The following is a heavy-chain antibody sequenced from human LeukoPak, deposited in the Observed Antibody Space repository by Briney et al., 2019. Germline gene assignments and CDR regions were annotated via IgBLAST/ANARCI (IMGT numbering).Heavy chain of an antibody. CDR3: ARDYSSGWYANMDV. J-gene: IGHJ6*03. V-gene: IGHV3-21*01. D-gene: IGHD6-19*01. CDR2: IGSSSSYI. CDR1: RFTFSSYS. Sequence: GGSLRLSCAASRFTFSSYSMNWVRQAPGKGLEWVSSIGSSSSYIYYADSVKGRFTISGDNAKNSLYLQMNSLRAEDTAVYYCARDYSSGWYANMDVWGKGTTVTVSS.